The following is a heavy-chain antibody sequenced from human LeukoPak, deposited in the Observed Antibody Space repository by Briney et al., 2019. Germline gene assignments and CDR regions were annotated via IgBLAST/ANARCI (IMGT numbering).Heavy chain of an antibody. V-gene: IGHV3-21*01. CDR3: ARDQIGYCSSTSCFQGFDP. CDR1: GFTFSSYS. J-gene: IGHJ5*02. CDR2: ISSSSSYI. Sequence: GGSLRLSCAASGFTFSSYSMNWVRQAPGKGLEWVSSISSSSSYIYYADSVKGRFTISRDNAKNSLYLQMNSLRAEDTAVYYCARDQIGYCSSTSCFQGFDPWGQGTLVTVSS. D-gene: IGHD2-2*01.